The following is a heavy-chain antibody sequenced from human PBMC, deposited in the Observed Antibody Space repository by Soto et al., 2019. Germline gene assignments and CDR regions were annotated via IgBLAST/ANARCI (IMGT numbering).Heavy chain of an antibody. D-gene: IGHD3-10*01. CDR3: AKGSFGFDY. CDR1: GVTFTSYA. Sequence: EVQLLESGGGLVQPGGSLRLSCAASGVTFTSYAMTWVRQVPGEGLQWVSSISKSGDSTYYADSVKGRFTTSRDNSKNTLYLQMNSLRAEDTAIYYCAKGSFGFDYWGQGTLFTVAS. V-gene: IGHV3-23*01. CDR2: ISKSGDST. J-gene: IGHJ4*02.